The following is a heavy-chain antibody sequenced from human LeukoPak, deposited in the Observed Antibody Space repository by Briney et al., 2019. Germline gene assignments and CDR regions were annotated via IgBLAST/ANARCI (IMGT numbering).Heavy chain of an antibody. V-gene: IGHV4-59*01. CDR2: IYYSGST. D-gene: IGHD1-26*01. Sequence: SETLSLTCTVSGXSISSYYWSWIRQPPGKGLEWIGYIYYSGSTNYNPSLKSRVTISVDTSKNQFSLKLSSVTAADTAVYYCARYSGSYFDYWGQGTLVTVSS. CDR3: ARYSGSYFDY. J-gene: IGHJ4*02. CDR1: GXSISSYY.